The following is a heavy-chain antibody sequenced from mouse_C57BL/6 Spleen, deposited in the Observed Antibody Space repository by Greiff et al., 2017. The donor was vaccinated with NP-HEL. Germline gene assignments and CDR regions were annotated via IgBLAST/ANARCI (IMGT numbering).Heavy chain of an antibody. J-gene: IGHJ2*01. Sequence: QVQLQQSGAELVRPGASVKLSCKASGYTFTDYYINWVKQRPGQGLEWIARIYPGSGNTYYNEKFKGKATLTAEKSSSTAYMQLSSLTSEDSAVYFCARSPLYYGSSYYFDYWGQGTTLTVSS. V-gene: IGHV1-76*01. D-gene: IGHD1-1*01. CDR3: ARSPLYYGSSYYFDY. CDR1: GYTFTDYY. CDR2: IYPGSGNT.